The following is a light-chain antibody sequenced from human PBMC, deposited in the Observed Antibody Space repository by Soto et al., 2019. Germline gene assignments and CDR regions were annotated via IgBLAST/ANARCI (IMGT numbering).Light chain of an antibody. J-gene: IGKJ1*01. CDR2: QAS. Sequence: DIQMTQSPSTLSASVGDRVTITCRASQSISTWLAWYQHKPRKAPKLLIYQASSLESGVPSRFSGSGSGTEFTLSISSLQPDDVATYYCQQYKSYSQTFGQGTKVEIK. CDR1: QSISTW. V-gene: IGKV1-5*03. CDR3: QQYKSYSQT.